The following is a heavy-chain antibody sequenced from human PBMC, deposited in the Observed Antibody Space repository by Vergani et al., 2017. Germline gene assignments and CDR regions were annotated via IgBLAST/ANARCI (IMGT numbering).Heavy chain of an antibody. V-gene: IGHV3-30*03. CDR3: ARAPVRRRGVYYYYGMDV. D-gene: IGHD1-14*01. CDR2: ISYDGSNK. CDR1: GFTFSSYG. J-gene: IGHJ6*02. Sequence: QVQLVESGGGVVQPGRSLRLSCAASGFTFSSYGMHWVRQAPGKGLEWVAVISYDGSNKYYADSVKGRFTISRDNSKNTLYLQMNSLRAEDTAVYYCARAPVRRRGVYYYYGMDVWGQGTTVTVSS.